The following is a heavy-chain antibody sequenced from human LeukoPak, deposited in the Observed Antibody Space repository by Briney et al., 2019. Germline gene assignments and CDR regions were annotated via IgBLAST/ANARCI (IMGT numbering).Heavy chain of an antibody. V-gene: IGHV3-33*08. D-gene: IGHD2-2*01. Sequence: PGGSLRLSCAASGFTFSSSSMNWVRQAPGKGLEWVAVIWYDGSNKYYADSVKGRFTISRDNSKNTLYLQMNSLRAEDTAVYYCARETYQLLEWHGMDVWGQGTTVTVSS. CDR1: GFTFSSSS. CDR3: ARETYQLLEWHGMDV. J-gene: IGHJ6*02. CDR2: IWYDGSNK.